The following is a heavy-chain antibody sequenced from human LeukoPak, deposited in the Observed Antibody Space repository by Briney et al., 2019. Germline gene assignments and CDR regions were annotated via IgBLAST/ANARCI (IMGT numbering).Heavy chain of an antibody. J-gene: IGHJ4*02. CDR3: ATVIAVAGTSGYYFDY. V-gene: IGHV1-24*01. CDR1: GYTLTELS. Sequence: ASVKVSCKVSGYTLTELSMHWVRQAPGKGLEWMGGFDPEDGETIYAQKFQGRVTMTEDTSTDTAYMELSSLRSEDTAVYYCATVIAVAGTSGYYFDYWGQGTLVTVSS. CDR2: FDPEDGET. D-gene: IGHD6-19*01.